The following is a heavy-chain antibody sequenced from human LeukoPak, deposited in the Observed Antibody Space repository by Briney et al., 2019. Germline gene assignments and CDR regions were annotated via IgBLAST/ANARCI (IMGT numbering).Heavy chain of an antibody. CDR1: GGTFSSYA. CDR2: IIPIFGTA. V-gene: IGHV1-69*06. CDR3: ARESSDYGWFDP. J-gene: IGHJ5*02. Sequence: SVKVSCKASGGTFSSYAISWVRQAPGQGLEWMGGIIPIFGTANYAQEFQGRVTITADKSTSTAYMELSSLRSEDTAVYYCARESSDYGWFDPWGQGTLVTVSS. D-gene: IGHD4-17*01.